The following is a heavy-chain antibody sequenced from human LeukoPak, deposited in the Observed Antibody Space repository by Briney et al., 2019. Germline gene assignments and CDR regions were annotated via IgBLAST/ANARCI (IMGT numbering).Heavy chain of an antibody. D-gene: IGHD1-26*01. Sequence: PSETLSLTCSVSGGSISSYSWNWIRQPAGKGLEWIGRIYTSGSTNYNPSLKSRVTMSVDTSKNHFSLKLTSATAADTAVYYCARASSGTYYYFDYWGQGTLVTVSS. J-gene: IGHJ4*02. CDR1: GGSISSYS. V-gene: IGHV4-4*07. CDR3: ARASSGTYYYFDY. CDR2: IYTSGST.